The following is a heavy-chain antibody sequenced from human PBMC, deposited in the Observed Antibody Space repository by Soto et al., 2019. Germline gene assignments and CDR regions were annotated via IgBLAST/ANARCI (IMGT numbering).Heavy chain of an antibody. Sequence: QVQLVESGGGLVKPGGSLRLSCAASGFTFSDYYMSWIRQAPGKGLEWVSYISSSGSNKYYADSVKGRFTISRDNAKNSLYLQMNSLRVEDTAVYYCASGEDNWNPFPFDYWGQGSLVTVSS. CDR2: ISSSGSNK. D-gene: IGHD1-20*01. J-gene: IGHJ4*02. CDR3: ASGEDNWNPFPFDY. CDR1: GFTFSDYY. V-gene: IGHV3-11*01.